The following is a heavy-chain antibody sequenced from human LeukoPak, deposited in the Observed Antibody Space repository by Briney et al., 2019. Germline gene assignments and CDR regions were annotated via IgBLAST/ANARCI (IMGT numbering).Heavy chain of an antibody. V-gene: IGHV1-69*06. Sequence: ASVKVSCKASGYTFTSYGISWVRQAPGQGLEWMGGIIPIFGTANYAQKFQGRVTITADKSTSTAYMELSSLRSEDTAVYYCARDRYSSGWACDYWGQGTLVTVSS. CDR3: ARDRYSSGWACDY. CDR1: GYTFTSYG. D-gene: IGHD6-19*01. J-gene: IGHJ4*02. CDR2: IIPIFGTA.